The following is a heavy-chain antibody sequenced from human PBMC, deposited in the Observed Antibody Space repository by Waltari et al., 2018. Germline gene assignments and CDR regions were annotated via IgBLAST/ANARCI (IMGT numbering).Heavy chain of an antibody. CDR1: GYQFTSSD. Sequence: QVQLVQSGAEVTKPGASVTVSCKASGYQFTSSDINTVRQATGQGLEWMGWMNPNSGNTGYAQKFQGRVTITRNTSISTAYMELSSLRSEDTAVYYCARGRVQDDMDVWGKGTTVTVSS. J-gene: IGHJ6*03. CDR3: ARGRVQDDMDV. CDR2: MNPNSGNT. V-gene: IGHV1-8*03.